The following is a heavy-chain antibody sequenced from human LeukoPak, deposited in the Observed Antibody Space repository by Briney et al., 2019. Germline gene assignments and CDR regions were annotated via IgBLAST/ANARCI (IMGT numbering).Heavy chain of an antibody. CDR2: ISWNSGTI. J-gene: IGHJ1*01. V-gene: IGHV3-9*01. CDR3: ARAYKDRSLAGKKEFFQH. D-gene: IGHD6-19*01. Sequence: GRSLRLSCAASGFTFDNYAMNWVRQVPGKGLEWISLISWNSGTIGYADSVKGRFTISRDNANNFLYLQMNSLRVEDTALYYCARAYKDRSLAGKKEFFQHWGQGTLVTVSS. CDR1: GFTFDNYA.